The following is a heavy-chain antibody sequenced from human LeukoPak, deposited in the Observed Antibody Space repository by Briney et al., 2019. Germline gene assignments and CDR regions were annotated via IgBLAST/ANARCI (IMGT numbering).Heavy chain of an antibody. J-gene: IGHJ6*03. Sequence: GASVKVSCKASGYTFTSYDINWVRQATGQGLEWMGWMNPNSGNTGYAQKFQGRVTMTRNTSISKAYMELSSLRSEDTAVYYCARGNGKFSYYYYYYMDVWGKGTTVTISS. CDR2: MNPNSGNT. CDR3: ARGNGKFSYYYYYYMDV. V-gene: IGHV1-8*01. D-gene: IGHD4-17*01. CDR1: GYTFTSYD.